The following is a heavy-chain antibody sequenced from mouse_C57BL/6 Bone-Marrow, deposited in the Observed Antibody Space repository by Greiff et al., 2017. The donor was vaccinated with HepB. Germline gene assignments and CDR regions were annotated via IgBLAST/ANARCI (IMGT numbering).Heavy chain of an antibody. CDR1: GYTFTSYW. CDR3: ARDTTVVARGYFDY. CDR2: IHPNSGST. Sequence: QVQLQQPGAELVKPGASVKLSCKASGYTFTSYWMHWVKQRPGQGLEWIGMIHPNSGSTNYNEKFKSKATLTVDKSSSTAYMQLSSLTSEDSAVYYCARDTTVVARGYFDYWGQGTTLTVSS. V-gene: IGHV1-64*01. J-gene: IGHJ2*01. D-gene: IGHD1-1*01.